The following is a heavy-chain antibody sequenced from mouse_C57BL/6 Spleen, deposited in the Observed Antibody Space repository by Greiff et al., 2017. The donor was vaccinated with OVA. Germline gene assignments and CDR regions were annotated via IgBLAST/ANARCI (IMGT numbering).Heavy chain of an antibody. Sequence: VQLQQPGAELVRPGSSVKLSCKASGYTFTSYWMPWVKQRPIQGLEWIGNIDPSDSETHYNQKFKDKATLTVDKSSSTAYMQLSSLTSEDSAVYYCARRLTGTFFDYWGQGTTLTVSS. CDR3: ARRLTGTFFDY. CDR2: IDPSDSET. CDR1: GYTFTSYW. J-gene: IGHJ2*01. V-gene: IGHV1-52*01. D-gene: IGHD4-1*01.